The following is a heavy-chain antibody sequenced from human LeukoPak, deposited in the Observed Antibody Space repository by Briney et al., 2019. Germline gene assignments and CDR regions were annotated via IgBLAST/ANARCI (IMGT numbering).Heavy chain of an antibody. CDR1: GFTFSNYG. J-gene: IGHJ6*02. D-gene: IGHD2-2*01. Sequence: PGGSLRLSCAASGFTFSNYGMHWVRQAPGKGLEWMTTIWYDGNNKYYADSVKGRFSISRDNSKNTLYLQMNSLKTEDTAVYYCTTVPGYQLLLNYYYYGMDVWGQGTTVTVSS. V-gene: IGHV3-33*01. CDR3: TTVPGYQLLLNYYYYGMDV. CDR2: IWYDGNNK.